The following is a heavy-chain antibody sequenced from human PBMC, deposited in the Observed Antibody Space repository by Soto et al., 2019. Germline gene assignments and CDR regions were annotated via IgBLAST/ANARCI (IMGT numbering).Heavy chain of an antibody. D-gene: IGHD5-18*01. Sequence: QVQLVESGGAVVQPGKSLRLSCAASGFTFSSYGMYWVRQAPGKGLEWEAAISYDGSNNYHADSVKGRFTISRDNSKNTLYLQLNSLRTEDTAVYYCGTDIVKDTYGAFDYWGQGVLVTVSS. CDR2: ISYDGSNN. CDR1: GFTFSSYG. CDR3: GTDIVKDTYGAFDY. J-gene: IGHJ4*02. V-gene: IGHV3-30*03.